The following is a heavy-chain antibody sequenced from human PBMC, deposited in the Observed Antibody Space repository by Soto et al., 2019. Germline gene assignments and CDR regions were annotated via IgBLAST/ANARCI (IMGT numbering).Heavy chain of an antibody. Sequence: SVKVSCKASGYTFTGYYMHWVRQAPGQGLEWMGWINPIFGTANYAQKFQARVTITADESTSTAYMELSSLRSEDTAVYYCARDRGPSSGYYPYWFDPWGQGTLVTVSS. V-gene: IGHV1-69*13. CDR3: ARDRGPSSGYYPYWFDP. CDR1: GYTFTGYY. J-gene: IGHJ5*02. D-gene: IGHD3-22*01. CDR2: INPIFGTA.